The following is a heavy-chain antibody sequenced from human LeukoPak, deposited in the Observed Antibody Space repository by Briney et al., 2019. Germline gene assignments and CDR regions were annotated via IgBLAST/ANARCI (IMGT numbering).Heavy chain of an antibody. J-gene: IGHJ6*02. D-gene: IGHD3-3*01. V-gene: IGHV4-34*01. CDR1: GVSFSGYY. CDR3: ARGRTTYDFWSGYYRPHGMDV. CDR2: INHSGST. Sequence: SETLSLTCAVYGVSFSGYYWSWIRQPPGKGLEWIGEINHSGSTNYNPSLKSRVTISVDTSKNQFSLKLSSVTAADTAVYYCARGRTTYDFWSGYYRPHGMDVWGQGTTVTVSS.